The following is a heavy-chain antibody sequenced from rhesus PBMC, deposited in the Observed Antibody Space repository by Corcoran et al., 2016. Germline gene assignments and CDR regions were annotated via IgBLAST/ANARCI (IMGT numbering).Heavy chain of an antibody. D-gene: IGHD5-36*02. J-gene: IGHJ4*01. Sequence: QLQLQESGPGLVKPSETLSVTCAVSGGSISSSYWSWIRQAPGKGLEWIGYIYGSGGSTNYNPTLKSRVTLSVDTSKNQLSLKLSSVTTADTAVYYCARGYSYSYWGQGVLVTVSS. V-gene: IGHV4-169*01. CDR3: ARGYSYSY. CDR1: GGSISSSY. CDR2: IYGSGGST.